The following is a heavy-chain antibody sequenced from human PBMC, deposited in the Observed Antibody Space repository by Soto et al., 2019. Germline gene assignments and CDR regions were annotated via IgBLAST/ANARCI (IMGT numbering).Heavy chain of an antibody. V-gene: IGHV3-23*01. CDR3: ARNAGDALRYLD. Sequence: GGSLRLSCAASGFTFSSYAVSWVRQAPGKGMEWVSAITGSGGTKYYADYVTGRLTISRDNSRNKLYMTMNRLRAEDTAIHYCARNAGDALRYLDWGQGTLVTVSS. CDR2: ITGSGGTK. J-gene: IGHJ4*02. CDR1: GFTFSSYA. D-gene: IGHD3-9*01.